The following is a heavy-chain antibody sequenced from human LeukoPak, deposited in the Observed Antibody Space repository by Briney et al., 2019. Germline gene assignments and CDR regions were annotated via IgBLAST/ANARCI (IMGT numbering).Heavy chain of an antibody. CDR3: AYGSGSYYQPPFDY. CDR2: INPNSGGT. CDR1: GYTFTGYY. Sequence: ASVKVSCKASGYTFTGYYMHWVRQAPGQELEWMGWINPNSGGTNYAQKFQGRVTMTRDTSISTAYMELSRLRSDDTAVYYCAYGSGSYYQPPFDYWGQGTLVTVSS. D-gene: IGHD3-10*01. V-gene: IGHV1-2*02. J-gene: IGHJ4*02.